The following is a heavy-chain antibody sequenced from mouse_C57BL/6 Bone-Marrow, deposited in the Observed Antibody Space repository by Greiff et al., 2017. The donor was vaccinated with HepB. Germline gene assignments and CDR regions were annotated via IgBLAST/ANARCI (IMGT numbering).Heavy chain of an antibody. J-gene: IGHJ2*01. Sequence: QVQLQQPGAELVMPGASVKLSCKTYDYTFTSYWMHWVKQRTGEGLEWIGEIDPSDNYTNYNQKFKGKSTLTVDKSSSTAYMQLSSLTSEDSAVYYCARGYGSSYWGQGTTLTVSS. D-gene: IGHD1-1*01. CDR1: DYTFTSYW. CDR2: IDPSDNYT. V-gene: IGHV1-69*01. CDR3: ARGYGSSY.